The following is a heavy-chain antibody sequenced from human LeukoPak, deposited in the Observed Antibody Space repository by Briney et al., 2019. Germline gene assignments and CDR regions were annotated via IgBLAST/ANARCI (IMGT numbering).Heavy chain of an antibody. D-gene: IGHD1-7*01. J-gene: IGHJ4*02. CDR2: IRSKANSYAT. CDR1: GFTFSGSA. V-gene: IGHV3-73*01. CDR3: AKDGRNWNYNLASQTYD. Sequence: GGSLRLSCAASGFTFSGSAMHWVRQASGKGLEWVGRIRSKANSYATAYAASVKGRFTISRDDSKNTAYLQMNSPKTEDTAVYYCAKDGRNWNYNLASQTYDWGQGTLVTVSS.